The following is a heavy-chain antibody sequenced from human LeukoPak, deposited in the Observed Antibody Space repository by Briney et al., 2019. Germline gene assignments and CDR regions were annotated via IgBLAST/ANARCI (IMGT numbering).Heavy chain of an antibody. CDR2: ISAYNGNT. V-gene: IGHV1-18*01. CDR3: ARGPGYFDWSLYYYYYYMDV. Sequence: ASVKVSCKASGYTFTSYFISWVQQAPGQGLEWVGWISAYNGNTNYAQKLQGRVTMTTDTSTSTAYMELRSLRSDDTAVYYCARGPGYFDWSLYYYYYYMDVWGKGTTVAVSS. J-gene: IGHJ6*03. D-gene: IGHD3-9*01. CDR1: GYTFTSYF.